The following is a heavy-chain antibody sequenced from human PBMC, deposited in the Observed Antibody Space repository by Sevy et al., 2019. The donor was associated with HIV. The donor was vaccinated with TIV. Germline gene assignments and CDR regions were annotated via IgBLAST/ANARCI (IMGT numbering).Heavy chain of an antibody. CDR1: GFTFDDYA. CDR3: TRGLATADTPEYYFDY. Sequence: AGSLRLSCTTSGFTFDDYAMSWFRQAPGKGLEWVAFITRNSYEAYGGTTDYAASVKGRFIISRDDSKSVAFLQMNSLKTEDTAVDYCTRGLATADTPEYYFDYWGQGTLVTVSS. J-gene: IGHJ4*02. D-gene: IGHD5-12*01. CDR2: ITRNSYEAYGGTT. V-gene: IGHV3-49*03.